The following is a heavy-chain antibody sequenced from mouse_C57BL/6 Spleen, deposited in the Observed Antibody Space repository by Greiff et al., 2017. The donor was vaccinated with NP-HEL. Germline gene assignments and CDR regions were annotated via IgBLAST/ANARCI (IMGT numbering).Heavy chain of an antibody. D-gene: IGHD4-1*01. Sequence: QVQLKESGPELVKPGASVKISCKASGYAFSSSWMNWVKQRPGKGLEWIGRIYPGDGDTNYNGKFKGKATLTADKSSSTAYMQLSSLTSEDSAVYFCARSGNWSHGDYWGQGTTLTVSS. CDR2: IYPGDGDT. CDR1: GYAFSSSW. J-gene: IGHJ2*01. CDR3: ARSGNWSHGDY. V-gene: IGHV1-82*01.